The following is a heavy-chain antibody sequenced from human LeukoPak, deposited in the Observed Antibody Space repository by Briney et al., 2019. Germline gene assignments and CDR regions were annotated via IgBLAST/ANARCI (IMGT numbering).Heavy chain of an antibody. D-gene: IGHD3-10*01. J-gene: IGHJ6*03. CDR3: ARSHGSGRSGVAIYYYYYMDV. V-gene: IGHV4-34*01. CDR2: INHSGST. CDR1: GGSFSGYY. Sequence: SETLSLTCAVYGGSFSGYYWSWIRQPPGKGLEWIGEINHSGSTNYNPSLKSRVTISVDTSKNQFSLKLSSVTAADTAVYYCARSHGSGRSGVAIYYYYYMDVWGKGTTVTISS.